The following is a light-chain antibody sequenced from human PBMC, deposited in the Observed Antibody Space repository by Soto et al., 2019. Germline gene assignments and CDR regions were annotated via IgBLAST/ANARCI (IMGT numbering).Light chain of an antibody. CDR2: YDV. CDR3: LVWDGSTHHLV. Sequence: SYELTQPPSVSVAPGRTAIITCGGSKVGSKSVHWYQQKPGQAPVLVIYYDVDRPSGIPERFSGSNSGDTATLTIASVEAGDEADCSCLVWDGSTHHLVFGGGTKLTVL. J-gene: IGLJ3*02. V-gene: IGLV3-21*04. CDR1: KVGSKS.